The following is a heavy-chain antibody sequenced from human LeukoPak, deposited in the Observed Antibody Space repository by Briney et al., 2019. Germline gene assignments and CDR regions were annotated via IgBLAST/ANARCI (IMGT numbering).Heavy chain of an antibody. CDR3: ASLAGYSSGWYSGHYYGMDV. CDR2: INHSGST. D-gene: IGHD6-19*01. V-gene: IGHV4-34*01. CDR1: GGSFSGYY. Sequence: PSETLSLTCAVYGGSFSGYYWSWLRQPPGKGLEWIGEINHSGSTNYNPSLKSRVTISVDTSKNQFSLKLSSVTAADTAVYYCASLAGYSSGWYSGHYYGMDVWGQGTTVTVSS. J-gene: IGHJ6*02.